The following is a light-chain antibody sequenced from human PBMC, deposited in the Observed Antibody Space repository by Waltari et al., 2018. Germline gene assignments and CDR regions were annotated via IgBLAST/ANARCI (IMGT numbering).Light chain of an antibody. CDR2: DNH. V-gene: IGLV1-51*01. J-gene: IGLJ2*01. CDR3: GTWDNSLRTMI. Sequence: QSVLTQPPSAPAAPGQRFTVSCSGSTSNIGTNLVSWYQKVAGTAPKLLIFDNHRRPSWIPDRFSGSKSGSSATLDITGLQAGDEAEYYCGTWDNSLRTMIFGGGTKLTVL. CDR1: TSNIGTNL.